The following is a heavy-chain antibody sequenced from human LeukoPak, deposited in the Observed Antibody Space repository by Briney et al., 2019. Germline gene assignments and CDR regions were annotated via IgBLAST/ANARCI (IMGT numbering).Heavy chain of an antibody. CDR1: GYTFTGYY. CDR2: INPNSGGT. D-gene: IGHD6-13*01. CDR3: ATTSYSSSWPHYYYYYGMDV. J-gene: IGHJ6*02. Sequence: ASVKVSCKASGYTFTGYYMHWVRQAPGQGLEWMGWINPNSGGTNYAQKFQGRVTMTRDTSISTAYMELSRLRSDDTAVYYCATTSYSSSWPHYYYYYGMDVWGQGTTVTVSS. V-gene: IGHV1-2*02.